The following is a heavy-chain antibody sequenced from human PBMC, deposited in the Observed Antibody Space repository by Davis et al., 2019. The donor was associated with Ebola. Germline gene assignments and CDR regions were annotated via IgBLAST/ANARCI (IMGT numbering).Heavy chain of an antibody. D-gene: IGHD3-10*01. J-gene: IGHJ3*02. CDR3: ARALWFGESPPVGAFDI. V-gene: IGHV5-51*01. Sequence: GESLKISCTGSGYSFTSYWIGWVRQMPGKGLEWMGIIYPGDSDTRYSPSFQGQVTISADKSISTAYLQWSSLKASDTAMYYGARALWFGESPPVGAFDIWGQGTMVTVSS. CDR1: GYSFTSYW. CDR2: IYPGDSDT.